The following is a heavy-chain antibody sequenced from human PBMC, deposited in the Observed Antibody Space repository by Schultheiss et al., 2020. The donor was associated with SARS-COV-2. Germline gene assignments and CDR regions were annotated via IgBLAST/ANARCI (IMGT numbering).Heavy chain of an antibody. Sequence: GGSLRLSCAASGFTFSSYAMSWVRQAPGKGLEWVSSISSSSSYIYYADSVKGRFTISRDNAKNSLYLQMNSLRAEDTAVYYCAREGGGSYPYYGMDVWGQGTTVTVSS. CDR2: ISSSSSYI. CDR1: GFTFSSYA. CDR3: AREGGGSYPYYGMDV. J-gene: IGHJ6*02. V-gene: IGHV3-21*01. D-gene: IGHD1-26*01.